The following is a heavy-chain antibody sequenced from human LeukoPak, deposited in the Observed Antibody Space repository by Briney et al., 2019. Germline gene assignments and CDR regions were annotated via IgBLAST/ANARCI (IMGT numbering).Heavy chain of an antibody. Sequence: SETLSLTCAVYGGSFSGHYWSWIRQPPGKGLEWTGEINHSGSTNYNPSLKGRVTISVDTSKNQFSLKLSSVTAADTAVYYCARGSSSGEDIVVVVAALPYFDYWGQGTLVTVSS. CDR2: INHSGST. D-gene: IGHD2-15*01. CDR3: ARGSSSGEDIVVVVAALPYFDY. V-gene: IGHV4-34*01. J-gene: IGHJ4*02. CDR1: GGSFSGHY.